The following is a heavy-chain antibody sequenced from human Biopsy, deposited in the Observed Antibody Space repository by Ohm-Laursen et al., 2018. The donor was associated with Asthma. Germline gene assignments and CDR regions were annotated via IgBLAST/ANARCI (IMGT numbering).Heavy chain of an antibody. J-gene: IGHJ6*02. CDR3: AKDTEGRYDFWSGLSYNYYGMDV. D-gene: IGHD3-3*01. Sequence: SLRPSCAASGFTFSSYGMHWVRQAPGKGLEWVAVISYDGSNKYYADSVKGRFTISRDNSKNTLYLQMNSLRAEDTAVYYCAKDTEGRYDFWSGLSYNYYGMDVWGQGTTVTVSS. CDR2: ISYDGSNK. CDR1: GFTFSSYG. V-gene: IGHV3-30*18.